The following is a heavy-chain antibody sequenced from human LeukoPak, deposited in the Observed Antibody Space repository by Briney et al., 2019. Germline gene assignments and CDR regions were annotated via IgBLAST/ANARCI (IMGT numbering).Heavy chain of an antibody. CDR2: IKSKTDGGTT. CDR3: TTTDDSRGFFSDY. Sequence: PGGSLRLSCAASGFTFSNAWMSWVRQAPGKGLEWVGRIKSKTDGGTTDYAAPVKGRFTISRDDSKNTLYLQMNSLKTEDTAVYYCTTTDDSRGFFSDYWGQGTLVTVPS. J-gene: IGHJ4*02. CDR1: GFTFSNAW. V-gene: IGHV3-15*01. D-gene: IGHD3-22*01.